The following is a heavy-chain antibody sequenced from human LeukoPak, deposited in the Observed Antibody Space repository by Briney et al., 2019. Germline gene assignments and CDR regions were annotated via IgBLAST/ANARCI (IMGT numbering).Heavy chain of an antibody. CDR2: IYYSGST. CDR3: ARHQSYFDYMDV. V-gene: IGHV4-39*01. CDR1: GCSFSSSSYY. J-gene: IGHJ6*03. Sequence: SETLSLTCTVSGCSFSSSSYYWGWIRPPPGKGLEWIGSIYYSGSTYYNPSLKSRATISVDTSKNQFSLKLSSVTAADTAVYYVARHQSYFDYMDVGGEGTTVTVS.